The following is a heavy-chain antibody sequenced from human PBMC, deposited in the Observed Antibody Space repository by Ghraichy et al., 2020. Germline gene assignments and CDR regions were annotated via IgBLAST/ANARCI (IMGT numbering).Heavy chain of an antibody. CDR3: ARDRWAYEY. CDR2: IGRSGTTI. Sequence: GGSLRLSCAASGFTFSHYYMRWIRQTPGKGLEWLSYIGRSGTTIDYADSVKGRFTISRDNSKNSLYMQMNSLRAEDTAVYYCARDRWAYEYWGQGTLVTVSS. J-gene: IGHJ4*02. V-gene: IGHV3-11*01. CDR1: GFTFSHYY. D-gene: IGHD6-13*01.